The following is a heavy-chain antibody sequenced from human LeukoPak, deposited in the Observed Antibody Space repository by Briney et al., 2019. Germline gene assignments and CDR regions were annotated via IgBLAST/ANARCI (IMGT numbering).Heavy chain of an antibody. V-gene: IGHV1-69*13. D-gene: IGHD3-22*01. J-gene: IGHJ5*02. CDR2: IIPIFGTA. CDR1: GGTFSSYA. CDR3: ARDYYDSSPHWFDP. Sequence: SVKLSCKASGGTFSSYAIRWVRQAPGQGLEWRGGIIPIFGTANYAQKFQGRVTITADESTSTAYMELSSLRSEDTAVYYCARDYYDSSPHWFDPWGQGTLVTVSS.